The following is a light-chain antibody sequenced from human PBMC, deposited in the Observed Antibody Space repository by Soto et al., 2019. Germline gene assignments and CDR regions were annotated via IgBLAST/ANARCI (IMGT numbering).Light chain of an antibody. V-gene: IGLV2-8*01. CDR1: ASDIGGYTF. CDR2: DVN. CDR3: SAHGGTNPYV. Sequence: QSALTQPPSASGSPGQSVAISCTGTASDIGGYTFFSCYQQHPGKAHKLLIYDVNKRPSGVPDRFSGSKSGNTASLTVSGLQAEEEADYYCSAHGGTNPYVFGTGTKLTVL. J-gene: IGLJ1*01.